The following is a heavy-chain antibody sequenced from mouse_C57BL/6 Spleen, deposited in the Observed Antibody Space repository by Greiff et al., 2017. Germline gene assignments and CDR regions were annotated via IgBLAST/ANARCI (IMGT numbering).Heavy chain of an antibody. J-gene: IGHJ2*01. D-gene: IGHD1-1*01. Sequence: QVQLQQSGAELARPGASVKLSCKASGYTFTSYGISWVKQRTGQGLEWIGEIYPRSGNTYYNEKFKGKATLTADKSSSTAYMELRSLTSEDSAVYFCVPFITTVVATDWGQGTTLTASS. V-gene: IGHV1-81*01. CDR1: GYTFTSYG. CDR3: VPFITTVVATD. CDR2: IYPRSGNT.